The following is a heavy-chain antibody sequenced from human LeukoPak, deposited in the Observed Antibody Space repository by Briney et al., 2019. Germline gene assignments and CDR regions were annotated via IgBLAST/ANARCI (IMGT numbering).Heavy chain of an antibody. D-gene: IGHD6-13*01. J-gene: IGHJ6*02. V-gene: IGHV1-69*13. CDR1: GGTFSSYA. Sequence: SVKVSCKASGGTFSSYAISWVRQAPGQGLEWMGGTIPIFGTANYAQKFQGRVTITADESTSTAYMELSSLRSEDTAVYYCAREKVSSSWTGEYYYYGMDVWGQGTTVTVSS. CDR3: AREKVSSSWTGEYYYYGMDV. CDR2: TIPIFGTA.